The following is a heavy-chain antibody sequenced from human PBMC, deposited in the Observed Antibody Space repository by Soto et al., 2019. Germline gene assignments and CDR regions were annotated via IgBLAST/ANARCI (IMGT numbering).Heavy chain of an antibody. CDR1: GYTFTSYG. D-gene: IGHD6-13*01. CDR2: INAANGDT. J-gene: IGHJ5*01. Sequence: ASVKVSCKASGYTFTSYGIHWVRQAPGQRLEWMGWINAANGDTKYSPKFQGRVTITRDTSAXXXXXXXXXXXXXXXXXYYCVXXXVXATGIDWFDXXG. V-gene: IGHV1-3*01. CDR3: VXXXVXATGIDWFDX.